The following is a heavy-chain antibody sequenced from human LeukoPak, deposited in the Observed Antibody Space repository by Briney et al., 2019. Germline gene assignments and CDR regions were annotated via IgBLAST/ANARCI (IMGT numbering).Heavy chain of an antibody. CDR2: INAGNGNT. D-gene: IGHD6-19*01. CDR3: ARGGAVAGNTYYYYGMDV. Sequence: ASVKVSCTASGYTFTSYAMHWVRQAPRQRLEWMGWINAGNGNTKYSQKFQGRVAITRYTSASTAYMELSSLRSEDTAVYYCARGGAVAGNTYYYYGMDVWGQGTTVTVSS. CDR1: GYTFTSYA. V-gene: IGHV1-3*01. J-gene: IGHJ6*02.